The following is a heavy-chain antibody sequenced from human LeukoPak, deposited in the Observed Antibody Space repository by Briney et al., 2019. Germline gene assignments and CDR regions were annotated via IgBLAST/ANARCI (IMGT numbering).Heavy chain of an antibody. CDR3: ARGGTYYYQYYYMDV. D-gene: IGHD3-16*01. V-gene: IGHV3-30*04. CDR1: GFTFSSHA. Sequence: GGSLSLSCTASGFTFSSHAMNWVRQPPGKGLDWVAVMSLDGSHIYYADSVKGRFTISRDNSKNTLFLQMNTLNADDTAVYYCARGGTYYYQYYYMDVWGKGTTVTVSS. CDR2: MSLDGSHI. J-gene: IGHJ6*03.